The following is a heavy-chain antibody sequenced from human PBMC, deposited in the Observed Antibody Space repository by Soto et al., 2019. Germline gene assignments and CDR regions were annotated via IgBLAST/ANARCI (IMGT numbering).Heavy chain of an antibody. CDR1: GYTLTELS. D-gene: IGHD3-10*01. CDR2: FDPEDGET. CDR3: ATANYYGSGSYLYGMDV. V-gene: IGHV1-24*01. Sequence: GASVKVSCKVSGYTLTELSMHWVRQAPGKGLEWMGGFDPEDGETIYAQKFQGRVTMTEDTSTDTAYMELSSLRSEDTAVYHCATANYYGSGSYLYGMDVWGQGTTVTVSS. J-gene: IGHJ6*02.